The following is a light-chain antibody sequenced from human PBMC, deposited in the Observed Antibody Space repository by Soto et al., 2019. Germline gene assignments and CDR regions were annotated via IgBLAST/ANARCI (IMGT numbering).Light chain of an antibody. CDR3: QQYNNWPRT. CDR2: GAS. Sequence: EIVLTQSPGTLSLSPGERVTLSCMASQSVSSSYLAWYQQKPGQPPRLLIYGASSRATGIPDRFSGSGSGTEFTLTISSLQPGDFAVYYCQQYNNWPRTFGQGTKVDIK. J-gene: IGKJ1*01. CDR1: QSVSSSY. V-gene: IGKV3-20*01.